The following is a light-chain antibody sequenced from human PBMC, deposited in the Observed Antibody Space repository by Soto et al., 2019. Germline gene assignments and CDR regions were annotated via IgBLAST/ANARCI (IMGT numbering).Light chain of an antibody. CDR3: AAWDDSLSGYV. Sequence: QSVLTQPPSASGTPGQRVTISCSGSSSNIGSNSVYWYQQLPGTAPKLLIYTNNQRPLGVPDRFSGSKSGTSASLAISGLRSEDEADYYCAAWDDSLSGYVFGTRTKVTVL. V-gene: IGLV1-47*02. CDR2: TNN. CDR1: SSNIGSNS. J-gene: IGLJ1*01.